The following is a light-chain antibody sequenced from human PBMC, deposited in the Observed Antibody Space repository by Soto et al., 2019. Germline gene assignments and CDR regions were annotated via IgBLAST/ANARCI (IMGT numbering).Light chain of an antibody. CDR1: HSLVYSDGNAY. CDR2: KVS. V-gene: IGKV2-30*01. J-gene: IGKJ2*01. CDR3: MQGTHWPPYT. Sequence: EVVMTQSPLSLPVTLGQPASISCRSSHSLVYSDGNAYLNWFHQRPGQSPRRLIYKVSYRDSGXPXRXXGSGSVADFTLKISRVEAEDVGIYCCMQGTHWPPYTLGQGTKLEIK.